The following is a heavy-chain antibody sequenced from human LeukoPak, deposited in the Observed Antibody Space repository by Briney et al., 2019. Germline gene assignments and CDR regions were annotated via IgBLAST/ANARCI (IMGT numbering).Heavy chain of an antibody. J-gene: IGHJ4*02. V-gene: IGHV3-11*01. CDR3: ARLWSPGCDY. CDR2: ISNSGSTT. Sequence: GGSLRLSCAASGFTFSDYYMSWIRQAPGRGLEWVSYISNSGSTTYYADPVKGRFTMSRDNAKNSVYLQMNSLRAEDTAVYYCARLWSPGCDYWGRGTLVTVSS. CDR1: GFTFSDYY. D-gene: IGHD1-26*01.